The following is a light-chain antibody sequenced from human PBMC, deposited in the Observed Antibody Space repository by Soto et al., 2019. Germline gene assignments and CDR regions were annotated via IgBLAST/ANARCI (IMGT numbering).Light chain of an antibody. V-gene: IGKV1-27*01. CDR3: QKYNSAPLT. CDR2: AAS. Sequence: DIKMTQSPSSLSASVGDRVTITCRASQGISNYLAWYQQKPGKVPKLLIYAASTLQSGVPSRFSGSGSGTDFTLTISSLQTEDVAPYYCQKYNSAPLTFGKGTKLEMK. CDR1: QGISNY. J-gene: IGKJ2*01.